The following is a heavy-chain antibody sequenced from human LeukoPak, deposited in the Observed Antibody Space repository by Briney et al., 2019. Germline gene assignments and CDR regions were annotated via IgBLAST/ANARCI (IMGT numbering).Heavy chain of an antibody. D-gene: IGHD3-10*01. CDR1: GFIFSNFG. CDR3: AKDSATYGRFDY. V-gene: IGHV3-48*01. Sequence: GGSLRLSCAASGFIFSNFGMNWVRQAPGKGLQWLSYISTTSSTIYYADSVKGRFTISRDNAKNSLYLQLNSLRAEDTAVYFCAKDSATYGRFDYWGQGTLVTVSS. J-gene: IGHJ4*02. CDR2: ISTTSSTI.